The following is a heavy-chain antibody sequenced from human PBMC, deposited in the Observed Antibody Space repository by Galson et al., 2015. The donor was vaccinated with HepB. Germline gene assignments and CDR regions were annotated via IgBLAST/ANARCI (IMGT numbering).Heavy chain of an antibody. D-gene: IGHD5-12*01. J-gene: IGHJ4*02. CDR1: GGTFSSYA. CDR2: IIPIFGTA. CDR3: ARGPNNTYSGYVGNVY. V-gene: IGHV1-69*06. Sequence: SVKVSCKASGGTFSSYAISWVRQAPGQGLEWMGGIIPIFGTANYAQKFQGRVTITADKSTSTAYMELSSLRSEDTAVYYCARGPNNTYSGYVGNVYWGQGTLVTVSS.